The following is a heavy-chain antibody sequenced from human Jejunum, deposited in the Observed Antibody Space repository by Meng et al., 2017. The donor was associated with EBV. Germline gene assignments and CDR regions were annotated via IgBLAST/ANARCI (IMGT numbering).Heavy chain of an antibody. CDR1: GGSISSSNW. J-gene: IGHJ4*02. D-gene: IGHD3-22*01. Sequence: GPGLVKPSGALSLICAVSGGSISSSNWWSWVRQAPGKGLELIGEIHHTESTNYNPSLKSRVTISVDKSKNQFSLKLGSVTAADTAVYYCARESYSDSSGYYSLDYWGQGSLVTVSS. V-gene: IGHV4-4*02. CDR3: ARESYSDSSGYYSLDY. CDR2: IHHTEST.